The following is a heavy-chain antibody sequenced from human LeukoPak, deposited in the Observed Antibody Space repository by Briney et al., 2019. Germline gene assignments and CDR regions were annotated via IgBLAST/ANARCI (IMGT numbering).Heavy chain of an antibody. CDR3: ARAPLGATSDY. CDR2: IKQDGSEK. Sequence: GGSLRLSCAASGFTFSSYWMSWVRQAPGKGLEWVANIKQDGSEKYYVDSVKCRFTISRDNAKNSLYLQMNSLRAEDTAVYYCARAPLGATSDYWGQGTLVTVSS. V-gene: IGHV3-7*03. CDR1: GFTFSSYW. D-gene: IGHD1-26*01. J-gene: IGHJ4*02.